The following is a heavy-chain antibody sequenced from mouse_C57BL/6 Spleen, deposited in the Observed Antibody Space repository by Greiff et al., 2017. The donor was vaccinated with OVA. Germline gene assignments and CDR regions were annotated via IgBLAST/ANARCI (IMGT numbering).Heavy chain of an antibody. CDR1: GYTFTSYW. D-gene: IGHD2-2*01. CDR3: ARYGYDRYAMDY. CDR2: IDPSDSYT. V-gene: IGHV1-50*01. J-gene: IGHJ4*01. Sequence: VQLQQPGAELVKPGASVKLSCKASGYTFTSYWMQWVKQRPGQGLEWIGEIDPSDSYTNYNQKFKGKATLTVDTSSSTAYMQLSSLTSEDSAVYYCARYGYDRYAMDYWGQGTSVTVSS.